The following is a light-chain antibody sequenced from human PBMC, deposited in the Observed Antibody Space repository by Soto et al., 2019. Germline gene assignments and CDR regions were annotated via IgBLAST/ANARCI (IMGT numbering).Light chain of an antibody. CDR3: NSYTTSSTLV. CDR1: SSDVGSYKY. J-gene: IGLJ1*01. CDR2: DVS. Sequence: QSVLTQPASVSGSPGQSITISCTGTSSDVGSYKYVSWYQQHPGKAPKLMIYDVSNRPSGVSNRFSGSKSGNTASLTISGLRAEDEADYYCNSYTTSSTLVFGTGTTVTVL. V-gene: IGLV2-14*03.